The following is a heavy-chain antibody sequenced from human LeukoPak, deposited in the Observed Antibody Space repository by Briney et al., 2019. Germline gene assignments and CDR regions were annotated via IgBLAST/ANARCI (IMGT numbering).Heavy chain of an antibody. J-gene: IGHJ6*02. D-gene: IGHD3-10*01. CDR2: IYYSGST. CDR3: ARGGGSGSYLYYYYYYGMDV. CDR1: GGSISSGDYY. V-gene: IGHV4-30-4*01. Sequence: SEALSLTCTVSGGSISSGDYYWSWIRQPPGKGLEWIGYIYYSGSTYYNPSLKSRVTISVDTSKNQFSLKLSSVTAADTAVYYCARGGGSGSYLYYYYYYGMDVWGQGTTVTVSS.